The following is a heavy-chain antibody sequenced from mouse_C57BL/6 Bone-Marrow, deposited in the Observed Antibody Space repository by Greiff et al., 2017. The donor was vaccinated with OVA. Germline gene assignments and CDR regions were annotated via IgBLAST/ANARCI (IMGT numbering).Heavy chain of an antibody. CDR2: ISYDGSN. CDR1: GYSITSGYY. Sequence: EVHLVESGPGLVKPSQSLSLTCSVTGYSITSGYYWNWIRQFPGNKLEWMGYISYDGSNNYNPSLKNRISITRDTSKNQFFLKLNSVTTEDTATYYCARLGGYWGQGTTLTVSS. CDR3: ARLGGY. V-gene: IGHV3-6*01. J-gene: IGHJ2*01. D-gene: IGHD4-1*01.